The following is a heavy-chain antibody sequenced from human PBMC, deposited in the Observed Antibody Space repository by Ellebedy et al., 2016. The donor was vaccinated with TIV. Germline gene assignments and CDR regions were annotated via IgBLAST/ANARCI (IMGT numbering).Heavy chain of an antibody. J-gene: IGHJ4*02. CDR1: GYTFTNYG. Sequence: AASVKVSCKASGYTFTNYGISWVRQAPGHGLEWMGWNSTYNGNTKYVQRLQGGVIMTTDTSTSTSYMELRSLTSHDTALYYYARYLRDSSGWSSWYFDYWGQGTLVTVSS. CDR3: ARYLRDSSGWSSWYFDY. CDR2: NSTYNGNT. D-gene: IGHD6-19*01. V-gene: IGHV1-18*01.